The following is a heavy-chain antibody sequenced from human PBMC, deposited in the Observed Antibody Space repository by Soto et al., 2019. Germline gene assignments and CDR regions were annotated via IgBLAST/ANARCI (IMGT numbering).Heavy chain of an antibody. CDR2: ISHDGSHK. J-gene: IGHJ4*02. CDR1: GFTFSNYW. CDR3: AKNAWYDSSGYYYFDY. D-gene: IGHD3-22*01. Sequence: GGSLRLSCAASGFTFSNYWMYWVRQAPGKGLEWVAVISHDGSHKYYADYVKGRFTISRDNSKNTLYLQMNSLKPEDTAVYYCAKNAWYDSSGYYYFDYWGQGTLVTVSS. V-gene: IGHV3-30*18.